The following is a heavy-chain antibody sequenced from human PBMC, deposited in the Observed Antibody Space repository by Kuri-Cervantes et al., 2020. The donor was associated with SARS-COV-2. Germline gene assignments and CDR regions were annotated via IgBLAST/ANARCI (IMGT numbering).Heavy chain of an antibody. D-gene: IGHD1-26*01. CDR3: ARYSGSSSFDY. J-gene: IGHJ4*02. V-gene: IGHV3-21*01. Sequence: GESLKISCAASGFTFSSYSMNWVRQAPGKGLEWVSSISSSSSYIYYADSVKGRFTISRDNAKNSLYLQMNSLRAEDTAVYYCARYSGSSSFDYWGQGTLVTVSS. CDR2: ISSSSSYI. CDR1: GFTFSSYS.